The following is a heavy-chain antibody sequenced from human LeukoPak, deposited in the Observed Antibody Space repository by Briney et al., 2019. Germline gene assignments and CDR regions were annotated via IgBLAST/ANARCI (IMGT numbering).Heavy chain of an antibody. Sequence: SETLSLTCTVSGGSISSSSYYWGWVRQPPGKGLEWIGTIYYSGSTYYNPSLQSRVTISVDTSKNQFSLKLSSVTAADTAVYYCARVGGYIYDYWGQGTLVTVSS. CDR3: ARVGGYIYDY. CDR2: IYYSGST. J-gene: IGHJ4*02. D-gene: IGHD5-24*01. V-gene: IGHV4-39*07. CDR1: GGSISSSSYY.